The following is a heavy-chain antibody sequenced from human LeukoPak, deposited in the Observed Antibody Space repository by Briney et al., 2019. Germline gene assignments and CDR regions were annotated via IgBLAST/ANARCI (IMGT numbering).Heavy chain of an antibody. J-gene: IGHJ4*02. V-gene: IGHV5-51*01. CDR3: ARRAHYYDSSGYYEFDY. CDR2: IYPGDSDT. D-gene: IGHD3-22*01. CDR1: GYSFTSCW. Sequence: GESLKISCKGSGYSFTSCWIGWVRQMPGKGLEWMGIIYPGDSDTRYSPSFQGQVTISADKSISTAYLQWSSLKASDTAMYYCARRAHYYDSSGYYEFDYWGQGTLVTVSS.